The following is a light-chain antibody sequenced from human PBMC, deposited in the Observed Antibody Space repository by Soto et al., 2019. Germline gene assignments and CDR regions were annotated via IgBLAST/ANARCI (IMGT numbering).Light chain of an antibody. CDR1: QTINKN. Sequence: DIQMTQSPTSLSASVGDRVTITCRASQTINKNLNWYRHKPGKAPKLLIYDASNLETRVPSRFSGSGSGTDFTFTISSLQPEDFATYYCQQYDNLPLTFGGGTKVDIK. J-gene: IGKJ4*01. CDR3: QQYDNLPLT. V-gene: IGKV1-33*01. CDR2: DAS.